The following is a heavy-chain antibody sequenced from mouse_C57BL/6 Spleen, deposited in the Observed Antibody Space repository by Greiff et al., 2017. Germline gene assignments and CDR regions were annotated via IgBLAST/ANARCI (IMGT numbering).Heavy chain of an antibody. V-gene: IGHV5-6*01. Sequence: DVQLVESGGDLVKPGGSLKLSCAASGFTFSSYGMSWVRQTPDKRLEWVATISSGGSYTYYPDSVKGRFTISRDNAKNTLYLQMSSLKSEDTAMYYCARHVGTTVVAPYFDYWGQGTTLTVSS. J-gene: IGHJ2*01. D-gene: IGHD1-1*01. CDR2: ISSGGSYT. CDR1: GFTFSSYG. CDR3: ARHVGTTVVAPYFDY.